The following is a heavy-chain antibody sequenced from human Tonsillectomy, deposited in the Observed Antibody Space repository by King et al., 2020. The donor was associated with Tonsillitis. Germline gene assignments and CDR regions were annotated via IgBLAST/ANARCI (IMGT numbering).Heavy chain of an antibody. D-gene: IGHD3-3*01. Sequence: VPLQESGPRLVKPSQTLSLTCTVSGGSISSGIYYWTWIRQPAGKGLEWIGRIYSSVSTDYNPSLKSRVTVSVDTSKNQFSLKLNSLTAADTAVYYCARGLRSRGGYYYSYMDVWGKGTTVTVSS. CDR3: ARGLRSRGGYYYSYMDV. CDR2: IYSSVST. CDR1: GGSISSGIYY. V-gene: IGHV4-61*02. J-gene: IGHJ6*03.